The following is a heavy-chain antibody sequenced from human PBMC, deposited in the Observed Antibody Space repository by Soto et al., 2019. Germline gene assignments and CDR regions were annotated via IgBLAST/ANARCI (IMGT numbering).Heavy chain of an antibody. CDR2: VNPSGGHT. V-gene: IGHV1-46*01. D-gene: IGHD2-21*02. CDR3: ARGGHVVVVTAALDY. Sequence: QVQLMQSGAEVKKPGASVKVSCKASGDTFTDYYIHWVRQAPGQGLEWMGTVNPSGGHTTYAQYFLGRVTMTRDTSTSTLYMELPSLTSDDTAIYYCARGGHVVVVTAALDYWGQGTLVTVSS. J-gene: IGHJ4*02. CDR1: GDTFTDYY.